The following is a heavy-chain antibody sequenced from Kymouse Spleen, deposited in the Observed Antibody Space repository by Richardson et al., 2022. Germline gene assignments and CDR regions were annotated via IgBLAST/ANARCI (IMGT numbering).Heavy chain of an antibody. CDR2: INHSGST. Sequence: QVQLQQWGAGLLKPSETLSLTCAVYGGSFSGYYWSWIRQPPGKGLEWIGEINHSGSTNYNPSLKSRVTISVDTSKNQFSLKLSSVTAADTAVYYCAREEFITMVRGVGENYGMDVWGQGTTVTVSS. CDR3: AREEFITMVRGVGENYGMDV. J-gene: IGHJ6*02. D-gene: IGHD3-10*01. CDR1: GGSFSGYY. V-gene: IGHV4-34*01.